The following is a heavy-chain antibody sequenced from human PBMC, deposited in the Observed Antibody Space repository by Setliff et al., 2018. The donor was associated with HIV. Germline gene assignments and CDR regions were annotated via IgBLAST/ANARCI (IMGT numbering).Heavy chain of an antibody. V-gene: IGHV4-4*02. CDR3: ARGSTTPVTPYFDY. D-gene: IGHD4-17*01. J-gene: IGHJ4*01. CDR1: GVSVSSRDW. Sequence: SETLSLTCAVSGVSVSSRDWWTWVRQPPGEGLEWIGEIYHSGGTNYNPSLKGRFTISRDNAKTSLFLQMNSLRVDDTAVYFCARGSTTPVTPYFDYWGQGTLVTVSS. CDR2: IYHSGGT.